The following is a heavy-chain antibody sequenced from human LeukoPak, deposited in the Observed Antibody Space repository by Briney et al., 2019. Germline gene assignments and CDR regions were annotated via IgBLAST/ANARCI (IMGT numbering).Heavy chain of an antibody. D-gene: IGHD3-22*01. J-gene: IGHJ5*02. CDR2: MCGSAGCT. V-gene: IGHV3-23*01. CDR1: GFTFSSYA. Sequence: GGSLRLSCAASGFTFSSYAMSWVRLAPGKGLQWVASMCGSAGCTYYADSVKGRFTISRDNSKNTLYLQMNSLRAEDTAIYYCARDRPNYHESNGHYYNRDGDHWGQGTLVTVSS. CDR3: ARDRPNYHESNGHYYNRDGDH.